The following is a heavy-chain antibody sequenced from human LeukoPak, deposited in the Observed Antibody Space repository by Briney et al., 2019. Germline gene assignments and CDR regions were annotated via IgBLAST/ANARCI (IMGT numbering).Heavy chain of an antibody. D-gene: IGHD6-13*01. CDR1: GFTFSSYW. CDR3: ARDHSSWYRRRLYYFDY. J-gene: IGHJ4*02. V-gene: IGHV3-7*01. Sequence: PGGSLRLSCAASGFTFSSYWMSWVRQAPGKGLEWVANIKQDGSEKYYVDSVKDRFTISRDNAKNSLYLQMNSLRAEDTAVYYCARDHSSWYRRRLYYFDYWGQGTLVTVSS. CDR2: IKQDGSEK.